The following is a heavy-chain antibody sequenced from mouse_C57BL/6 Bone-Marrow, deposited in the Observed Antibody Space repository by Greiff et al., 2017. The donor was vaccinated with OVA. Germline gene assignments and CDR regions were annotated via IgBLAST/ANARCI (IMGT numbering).Heavy chain of an antibody. CDR3: AKHWDFDY. D-gene: IGHD4-1*01. Sequence: QVQLKQSGAELARPGASVKLSCKASGYTFTSYGISWVKQRTGQGLEWIGEIYPRSGNTYYNEKFKGKATLTADKSSSTAYMELRSLTSEDSAVYFCAKHWDFDYWGQGTTLTVSS. CDR2: IYPRSGNT. CDR1: GYTFTSYG. J-gene: IGHJ2*01. V-gene: IGHV1-81*01.